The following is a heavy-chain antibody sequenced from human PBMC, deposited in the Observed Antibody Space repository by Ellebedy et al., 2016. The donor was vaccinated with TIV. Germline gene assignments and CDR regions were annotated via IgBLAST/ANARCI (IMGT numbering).Heavy chain of an antibody. J-gene: IGHJ6*02. CDR2: INHSGST. CDR1: GGSFSGYY. CDR3: ARGESNVDFWSGYYSGYYYYGMDV. V-gene: IGHV4-34*01. D-gene: IGHD3-3*01. Sequence: SETLSLTCAVYGGSFSGYYWSWIRQPPGKGLEWIGEINHSGSTNYNPSLKSRVTISVDTSKNQFSLKLSSVTAADTAVYYCARGESNVDFWSGYYSGYYYYGMDVWGQGTTVTVSS.